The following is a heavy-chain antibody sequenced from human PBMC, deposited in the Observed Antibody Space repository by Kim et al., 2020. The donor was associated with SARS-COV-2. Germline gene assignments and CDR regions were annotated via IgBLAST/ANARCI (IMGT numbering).Heavy chain of an antibody. D-gene: IGHD6-25*01. CDR3: ARVLPGFDWYFDL. Sequence: SETLSLTCTISAASIYTYYWSWIRQPAGKRLEYIGRINTSGNTNYNPSFQSRVTMSMDTSGTQFSLRLTSVTAADTAVYYCARVLPGFDWYFDLWGRGTLVTVSP. CDR1: AASIYTYY. CDR2: INTSGNT. V-gene: IGHV4-4*07. J-gene: IGHJ2*01.